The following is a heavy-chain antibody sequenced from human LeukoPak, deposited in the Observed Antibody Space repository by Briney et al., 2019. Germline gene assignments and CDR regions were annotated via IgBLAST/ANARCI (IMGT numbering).Heavy chain of an antibody. V-gene: IGHV4-31*03. J-gene: IGHJ4*02. CDR2: IYYSGST. CDR3: AREGHYYYDSSGYYSRYFDY. Sequence: SQTLSLTCTVSGGSISSGGYYWSWIRQHPGKGLEWIGYIYYSGSTYYNPSLKSRVTISVDTSKNQFSLKLSSVTAADTAVYYCAREGHYYYDSSGYYSRYFDYWGQGTLVTVSS. CDR1: GGSISSGGYY. D-gene: IGHD3-22*01.